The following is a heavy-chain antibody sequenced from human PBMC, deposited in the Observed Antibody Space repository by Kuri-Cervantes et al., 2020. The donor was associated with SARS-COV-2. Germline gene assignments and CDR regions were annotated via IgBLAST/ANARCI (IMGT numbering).Heavy chain of an antibody. CDR1: GGSFSGYY. CDR3: TTEDGDYVSLDY. V-gene: IGHV3-15*01. CDR2: IKSKTDGGTT. D-gene: IGHD4-17*01. J-gene: IGHJ4*02. Sequence: ETLSLTCAVYGGSFSGYYWSWIRQPPGKGLEWVGRIKSKTDGGTTDYAAPVKGRFTISRDDSKNTLYLQMNSLKTEDTAVYYCTTEDGDYVSLDYWGQGTLVTVSS.